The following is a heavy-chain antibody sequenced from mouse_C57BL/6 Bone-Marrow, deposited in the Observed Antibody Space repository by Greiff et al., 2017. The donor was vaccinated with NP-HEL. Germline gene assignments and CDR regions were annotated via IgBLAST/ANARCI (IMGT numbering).Heavy chain of an antibody. D-gene: IGHD1-1*01. CDR1: GFTFSSYG. Sequence: DVQLQESGGDLVKPGGSLKLSCAASGFTFSSYGMSWVRQTPDKRLEWVATISSGGSYTYYPDSMKGRFTISRDNAKNTLYLQMSSLKSEDTAMYYCARHGRITTNAMDYWGQGTSVTVSS. CDR3: ARHGRITTNAMDY. V-gene: IGHV5-6*01. CDR2: ISSGGSYT. J-gene: IGHJ4*01.